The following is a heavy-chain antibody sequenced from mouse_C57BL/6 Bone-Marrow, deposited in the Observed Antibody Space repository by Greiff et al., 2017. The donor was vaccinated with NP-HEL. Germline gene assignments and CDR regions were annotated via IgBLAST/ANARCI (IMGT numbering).Heavy chain of an antibody. CDR2: INPRNGGT. D-gene: IGHD2-4*01. CDR1: GYTFTSYW. J-gene: IGHJ4*01. CDR3: ARERDDYDDSYAMDY. V-gene: IGHV1-53*01. Sequence: QVQLQQPGTELVKPGASVKLSCKASGYTFTSYWMHWVKQRPGQGLEWIGNINPRNGGTNYNEKLKSKATLTVDKSSSTAYMQLSSLTTEDAAVYYCARERDDYDDSYAMDYWGQGTSVTVSS.